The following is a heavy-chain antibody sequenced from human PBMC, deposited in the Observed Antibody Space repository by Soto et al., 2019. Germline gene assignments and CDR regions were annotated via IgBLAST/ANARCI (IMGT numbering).Heavy chain of an antibody. CDR3: ARPLWRDDYNWGYFDL. V-gene: IGHV3-30-3*01. J-gene: IGHJ2*01. CDR2: ISYDGSNK. D-gene: IGHD4-4*01. Sequence: QVQLVESGGGVVQPGRSLRLSCAASGFTFSSYAMHWVRQAPGKGLEWVAVISYDGSNKYYADSVKGRFTISRDNSKNPAYLQMNSLGAEDTAVYYCARPLWRDDYNWGYFDLWGRGTLVTVSS. CDR1: GFTFSSYA.